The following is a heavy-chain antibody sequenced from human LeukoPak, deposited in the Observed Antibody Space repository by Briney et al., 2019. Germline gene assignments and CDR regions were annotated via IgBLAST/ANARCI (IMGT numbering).Heavy chain of an antibody. D-gene: IGHD6-13*01. CDR2: INPNSGGT. CDR3: AREEGDSSSWAYSGY. Sequence: ASVTVSCKASGYTFTGYYMHWVRQAPGQGLEWMGWINPNSGGTNYAQKFQGRVTMTRDTSISTAYMELSRLRSDDTAVYYRAREEGDSSSWAYSGYWGQGTLVTVSS. CDR1: GYTFTGYY. V-gene: IGHV1-2*02. J-gene: IGHJ4*02.